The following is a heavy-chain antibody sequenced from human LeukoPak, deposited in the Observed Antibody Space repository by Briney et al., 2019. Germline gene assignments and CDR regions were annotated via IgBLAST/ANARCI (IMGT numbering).Heavy chain of an antibody. CDR2: INPNSGGT. J-gene: IGHJ5*02. CDR3: ARRGYSYARFDP. Sequence: ASVKVSCKASGSTFTGYYLHWVRQAPGQGLEWMGWINPNSGGTNYAQKFQGRVTMTRDTSISTAYMELSRLRSEDTAVYYCARRGYSYARFDPWGQGTLVTVSS. D-gene: IGHD5-18*01. V-gene: IGHV1-2*02. CDR1: GSTFTGYY.